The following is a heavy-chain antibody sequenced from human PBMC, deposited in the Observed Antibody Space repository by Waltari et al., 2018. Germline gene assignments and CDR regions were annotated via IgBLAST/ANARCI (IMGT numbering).Heavy chain of an antibody. D-gene: IGHD3-16*01. J-gene: IGHJ4*02. CDR3: AREWGVMIGTAAYYLDH. CDR2: ISGGSSYT. Sequence: EVQLVGSGGGLVKHGGSLRLSCAASGFTFSSYTLNWSRQAPGKGLEWVSSISGGSSYTYYADSVKGRFTISRDNVKNSLYLQMNSLRVEDTAVYYCAREWGVMIGTAAYYLDHWTQGTLVTVSS. V-gene: IGHV3-21*02. CDR1: GFTFSSYT.